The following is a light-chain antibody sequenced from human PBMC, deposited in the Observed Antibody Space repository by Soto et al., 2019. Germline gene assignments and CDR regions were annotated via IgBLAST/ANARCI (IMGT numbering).Light chain of an antibody. CDR2: NVS. CDR1: SSDVGHYDY. J-gene: IGLJ2*01. Sequence: QSALTQPASVSGSPGQSITISCTGTSSDVGHYDYVSWYQQHPGKAPKLMIYNVSNRPSGVSNRFSGSKSGNTASLTISGLQAEDEADYYCSSYSGSDTVVFGGGTKLTVL. CDR3: SSYSGSDTVV. V-gene: IGLV2-14*03.